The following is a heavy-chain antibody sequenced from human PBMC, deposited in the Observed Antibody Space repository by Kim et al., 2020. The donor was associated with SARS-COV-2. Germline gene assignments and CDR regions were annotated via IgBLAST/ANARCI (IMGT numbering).Heavy chain of an antibody. J-gene: IGHJ4*02. Sequence: ASVKVSCKASGYTFTTYANNWVRQAPGQGLEWMGWISTRSGNPTYAQGFTGRLVFSLDTSVSTTYLQISSLKAEDTAVYYCVRDSYCSDDRCYSFEYWGQGTLVTVSS. V-gene: IGHV7-4-1*02. CDR1: GYTFTTYA. D-gene: IGHD2-15*01. CDR3: VRDSYCSDDRCYSFEY. CDR2: ISTRSGNP.